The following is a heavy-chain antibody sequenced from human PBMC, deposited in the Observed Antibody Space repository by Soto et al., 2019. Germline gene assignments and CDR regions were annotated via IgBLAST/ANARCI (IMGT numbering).Heavy chain of an antibody. J-gene: IGHJ5*02. CDR1: GFTFSSYA. CDR2: ISYDGSNK. Sequence: QVQLVESGGGVVQPGRSLRLSCAASGFTFSSYAMHWVCQAPGKGLEWVAVISYDGSNKYYADSVKGRFTISRDNSKNTLYLQMNSLRAEDTAVYYCARGPRGIVVVPAAPGDPWGQGTLVTVSS. D-gene: IGHD2-2*01. V-gene: IGHV3-30-3*01. CDR3: ARGPRGIVVVPAAPGDP.